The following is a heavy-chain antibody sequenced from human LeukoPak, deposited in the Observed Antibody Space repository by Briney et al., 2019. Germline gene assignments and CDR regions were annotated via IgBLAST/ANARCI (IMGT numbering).Heavy chain of an antibody. Sequence: TGGSLRLSCAASGFTFNTYAIYWVRQAPGKGLEWVSSISSSSSYIYYADSVKGRFTISRDNAKNSLYLQMNSLRAEDTAVYYCARDPLYGAWGQGTLVTVSS. CDR2: ISSSSSYI. J-gene: IGHJ5*02. CDR1: GFTFNTYA. V-gene: IGHV3-21*01. D-gene: IGHD4-17*01. CDR3: ARDPLYGA.